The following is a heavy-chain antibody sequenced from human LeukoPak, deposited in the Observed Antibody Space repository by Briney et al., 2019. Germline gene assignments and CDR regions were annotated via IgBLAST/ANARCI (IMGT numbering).Heavy chain of an antibody. Sequence: GGSLRLSCAASGFTVSSHYMSWVRQAPGKGLEWVSVIYDGGSTYYADSVKGRFTISRDNSRNTVYLQMNGLRAEDTAVYYCARRYHGLDYWGQGTLVTVSS. CDR2: IYDGGST. CDR1: GFTVSSHY. V-gene: IGHV3-53*01. CDR3: ARRYHGLDY. D-gene: IGHD2-2*01. J-gene: IGHJ4*02.